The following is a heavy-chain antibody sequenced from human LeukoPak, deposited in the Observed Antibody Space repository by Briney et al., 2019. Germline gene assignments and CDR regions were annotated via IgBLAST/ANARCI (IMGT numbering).Heavy chain of an antibody. CDR1: GGTFIRHA. V-gene: IGHV1-69*13. Sequence: ASEKVSCKASGGTFIRHAISWVRQAPGQGLEWMGGIIPIFGTANYAQKFQGRVTITADESTSTAYMELSSLRSEDTAVYYCARQWLPNNWFDPWGQGTLVTVSS. D-gene: IGHD6-19*01. J-gene: IGHJ5*02. CDR3: ARQWLPNNWFDP. CDR2: IIPIFGTA.